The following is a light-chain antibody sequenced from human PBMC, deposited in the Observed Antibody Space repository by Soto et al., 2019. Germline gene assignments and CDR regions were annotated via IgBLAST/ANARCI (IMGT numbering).Light chain of an antibody. CDR2: DVS. V-gene: IGLV2-14*01. Sequence: QSVLTQPASVSGSPGQSIAISCIGSSSDVGGYNYVSWHQQHPGKAPKVVIYDVSNRPSGVSDRFSGSKSGNTASLTISGLQAEDEADYYCRSYTSSSTYVFGTGTKVTVL. CDR3: RSYTSSSTYV. J-gene: IGLJ1*01. CDR1: SSDVGGYNY.